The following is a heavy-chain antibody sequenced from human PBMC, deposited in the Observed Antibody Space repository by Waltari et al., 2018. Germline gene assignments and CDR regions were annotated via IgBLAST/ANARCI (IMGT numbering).Heavy chain of an antibody. D-gene: IGHD1-1*01. J-gene: IGHJ5*02. CDR1: GFTFSSYS. CDR3: ARMGGTGWFDP. Sequence: EVQLVESGGGLVQPGGSLRLSCAASGFTFSSYSMNWVRQAPGKGLGWVSYISSSISTTYYADSVKGRFTISRDNAKNSLYLQLNSLRAEDTAVYYCARMGGTGWFDPWGQGTLVTVSS. V-gene: IGHV3-48*04. CDR2: ISSSISTT.